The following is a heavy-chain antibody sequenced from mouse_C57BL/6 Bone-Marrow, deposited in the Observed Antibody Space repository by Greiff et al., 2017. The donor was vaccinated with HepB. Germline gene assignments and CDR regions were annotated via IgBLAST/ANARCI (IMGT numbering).Heavy chain of an antibody. Sequence: EVQLVESGGGLVKPGGSLKLSCAASGFTFSSYAMSWVRQTPEKRLEWVATISDGGSYTYYPDNVKGRFTISRDNAKNNLYLQMSHLKSEDTAMYYCARDWLRLRCFAYWGQGTLVTVSA. J-gene: IGHJ3*01. CDR1: GFTFSSYA. CDR2: ISDGGSYT. V-gene: IGHV5-4*01. D-gene: IGHD3-2*02. CDR3: ARDWLRLRCFAY.